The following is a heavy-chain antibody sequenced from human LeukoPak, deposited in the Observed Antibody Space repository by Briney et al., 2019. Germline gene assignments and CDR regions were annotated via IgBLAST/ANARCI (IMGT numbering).Heavy chain of an antibody. J-gene: IGHJ4*02. V-gene: IGHV3-23*01. CDR3: AKEKFLGAKLVNLYYFDY. CDR2: ISGSGGST. D-gene: IGHD1-26*01. Sequence: PGGSLRLSCAASGFTFSSYAMSWVRQAPGKGLEWVSAISGSGGSTYYADSVKGRFTISRDNSKNTLYLQVNSLRAEDTAVYYCAKEKFLGAKLVNLYYFDYWGQGTLVTVSS. CDR1: GFTFSSYA.